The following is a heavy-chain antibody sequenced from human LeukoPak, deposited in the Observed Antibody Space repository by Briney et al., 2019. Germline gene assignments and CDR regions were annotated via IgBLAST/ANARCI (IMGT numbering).Heavy chain of an antibody. J-gene: IGHJ5*02. Sequence: SETLSLTCTVSGGSISSYYWSWIRQPPGKGLEWIGYIYYSGSTNYKPSLKSRVSISVDPSKNHFSLKLSSVTAADTAVYYCARDSGTTGEVKFDPWGQGTLVTVSS. CDR2: IYYSGST. V-gene: IGHV4-59*12. CDR1: GGSISSYY. D-gene: IGHD3-10*01. CDR3: ARDSGTTGEVKFDP.